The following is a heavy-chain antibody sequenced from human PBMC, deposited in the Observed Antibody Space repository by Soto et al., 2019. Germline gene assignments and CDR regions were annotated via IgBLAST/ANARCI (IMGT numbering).Heavy chain of an antibody. CDR1: GFTFSSYA. J-gene: IGHJ4*02. CDR3: AKQNAPSYSSGWYVDYFDY. D-gene: IGHD6-19*01. V-gene: IGHV3-23*01. CDR2: ISGSGGST. Sequence: GGSLRLSCAASGFTFSSYAMSWVRQAPGKGLEWVSAISGSGGSTYYADSVKGRFTISRDNSKNTLYLQMNSLRAEDTAVYYCAKQNAPSYSSGWYVDYFDYWGQGTLVTVSS.